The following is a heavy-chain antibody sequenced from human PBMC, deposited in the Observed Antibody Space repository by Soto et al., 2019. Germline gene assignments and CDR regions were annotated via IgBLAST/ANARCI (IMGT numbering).Heavy chain of an antibody. J-gene: IGHJ4*02. CDR3: ARVLLGGEKYYFDY. Sequence: QVQLVQSXAEVXXXXXXXKVSCXASGYTFTSYGISWVRQAPGQGLEWMGWISAYNGNTNYAQKLQGRVTMTTDTSTSTAYMELRSLRSDDTAVYYCARVLLGGEKYYFDYWGQGTLVTVSS. CDR2: ISAYNGNT. CDR1: GYTFTSYG. D-gene: IGHD3-10*01. V-gene: IGHV1-18*01.